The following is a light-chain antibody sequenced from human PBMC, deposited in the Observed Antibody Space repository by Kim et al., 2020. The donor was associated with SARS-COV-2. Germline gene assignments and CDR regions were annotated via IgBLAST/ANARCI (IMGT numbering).Light chain of an antibody. CDR1: SSNIASNT. V-gene: IGLV1-44*01. CDR3: AAWDGSLNGVV. CDR2: SNN. Sequence: QSVLTQPPSAYGTPGQRVTISCSGSSSNIASNTVNWYQQLPGTAPKPLIYSNNQRPSGVPDRISGSKSGTSASLAISGLQSEDEADYYCAAWDGSLNGVVFGGGTKLTVL. J-gene: IGLJ2*01.